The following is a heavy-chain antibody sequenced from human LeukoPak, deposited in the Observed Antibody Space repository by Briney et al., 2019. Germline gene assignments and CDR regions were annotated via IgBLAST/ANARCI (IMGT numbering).Heavy chain of an antibody. V-gene: IGHV6-1*01. D-gene: IGHD3-10*01. CDR1: GDSVSSNSAA. CDR3: ARDRIRTMVKVYYGMDV. CDR2: TYYRSKWYN. J-gene: IGHJ6*02. Sequence: SQTLSLTCAISGDSVSSNSAAWNWLRQSPSRGLEWLGRTYYRSKWYNDYAVSVKSRITINPDTSKNQFSLQLNSVTPEDTAVYYCARDRIRTMVKVYYGMDVWGQGTTVTVSS.